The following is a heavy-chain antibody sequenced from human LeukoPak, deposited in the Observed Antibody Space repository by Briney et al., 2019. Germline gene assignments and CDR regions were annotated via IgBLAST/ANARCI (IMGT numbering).Heavy chain of an antibody. CDR3: ARALGNSTGDY. D-gene: IGHD7-27*01. CDR1: GFTFNIFW. CDR2: IKHDGSEE. J-gene: IGHJ4*02. Sequence: GGSLRLSCAASGFTFNIFWMSWVRQAPGKGLEWVANIKHDGSEEYYGDSVRGRFTISRDNAKNSLILQMNSLRGEDTAVYYCARALGNSTGDYWGQGTLVTVSS. V-gene: IGHV3-7*04.